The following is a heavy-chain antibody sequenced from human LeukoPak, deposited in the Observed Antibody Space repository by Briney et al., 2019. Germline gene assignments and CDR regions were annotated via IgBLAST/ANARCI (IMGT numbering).Heavy chain of an antibody. V-gene: IGHV3-23*01. CDR1: GFTFSNHS. CDR2: ISSRGDST. CDR3: AKGPRPDITVAHTLEK. J-gene: IGHJ4*02. Sequence: PGGSLILSCAASGFTFSNHSIGSVRQTAGRGLGWVSTISSRGDSTNDAYSVKGRFTIARDNSKNSLYLQMNSLRAEDTAVYYCAKGPRPDITVAHTLEKWGQGTLVTVSS. D-gene: IGHD6-19*01.